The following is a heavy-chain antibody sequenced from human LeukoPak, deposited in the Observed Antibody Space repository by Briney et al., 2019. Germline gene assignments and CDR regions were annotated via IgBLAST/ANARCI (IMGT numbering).Heavy chain of an antibody. CDR1: GFTFDDYA. D-gene: IGHD6-25*01. J-gene: IGHJ4*02. CDR3: AKAAALTRVDS. CDR2: ISWNSGNI. Sequence: PGRSLRLSCAASGFTFDDYAMHWVRQAPGKGLEWVSGISWNSGNIFYGDSVKGRFTISRDNAKNSLYLQMNSLRVEDTALYYCAKAAALTRVDSWGQGTLVTVSS. V-gene: IGHV3-9*01.